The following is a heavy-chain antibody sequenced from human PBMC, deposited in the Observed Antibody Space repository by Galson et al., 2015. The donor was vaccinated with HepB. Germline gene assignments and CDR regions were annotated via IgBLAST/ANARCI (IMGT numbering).Heavy chain of an antibody. Sequence: PALVKPTQTLTLTCTFSGFSLSSIGVGVGWIRQPPGKALEWLALIYWDDDKRYSPPLKSRLTITKDTSKNQVVLIMTNMDPVDTATYYCAHIEHCSDGNCYAGADWFDPWGQGTLVTVSS. V-gene: IGHV2-5*02. D-gene: IGHD2-15*01. CDR1: GFSLSSIGVG. CDR2: IYWDDDK. J-gene: IGHJ5*02. CDR3: AHIEHCSDGNCYAGADWFDP.